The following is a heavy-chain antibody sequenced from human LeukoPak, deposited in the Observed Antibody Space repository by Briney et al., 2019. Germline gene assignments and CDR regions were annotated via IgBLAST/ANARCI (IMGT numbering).Heavy chain of an antibody. D-gene: IGHD5-24*01. V-gene: IGHV1-2*02. CDR2: INPHSGGT. Sequence: ASVKVSFKASGYTFIGYYMHWVRQAPGQGLEWMGWINPHSGGTNSEQNFQGRVTMSRDTSISTVYMELSRLRSDDTALYYCAREGVIGDGYNFFDYWGQGTLVTVSS. J-gene: IGHJ4*02. CDR1: GYTFIGYY. CDR3: AREGVIGDGYNFFDY.